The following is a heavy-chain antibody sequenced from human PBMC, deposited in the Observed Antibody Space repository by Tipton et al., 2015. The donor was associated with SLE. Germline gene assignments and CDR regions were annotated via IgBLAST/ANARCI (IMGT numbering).Heavy chain of an antibody. CDR3: ARGDRYSRRLT. CDR2: INHSGST. J-gene: IGHJ5*02. CDR1: GYSISSGYY. Sequence: TLSLTCTVSGYSISSGYYWSWIRQPPGKGLEWIGEINHSGSTNYNPSLKSRVTISVDTSKNQFSLKLSSVTAADTAVYYCARGDRYSRRLTWGQGTLVTVSS. D-gene: IGHD6-13*01. V-gene: IGHV4-38-2*02.